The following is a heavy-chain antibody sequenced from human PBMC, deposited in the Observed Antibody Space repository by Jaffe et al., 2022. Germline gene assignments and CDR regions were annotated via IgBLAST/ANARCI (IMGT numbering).Heavy chain of an antibody. Sequence: QVQLQESGPGLVKPSETLSLTCAVSGYSISSGYYWGWIRQPPGKGLEWIGSIYHSGSTYYNPSLKSRVTISVDTSKNQFSLKLSSVTAADTAVYYCARGGDKGQYSGYDVFVDYWGQGTLVTVSS. J-gene: IGHJ4*02. CDR2: IYHSGST. D-gene: IGHD5-12*01. V-gene: IGHV4-38-2*01. CDR1: GYSISSGYY. CDR3: ARGGDKGQYSGYDVFVDY.